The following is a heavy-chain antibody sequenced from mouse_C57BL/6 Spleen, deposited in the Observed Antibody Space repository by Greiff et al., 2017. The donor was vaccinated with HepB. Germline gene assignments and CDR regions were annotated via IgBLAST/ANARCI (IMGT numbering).Heavy chain of an antibody. V-gene: IGHV10-1*01. CDR2: IRSKSNNYAT. CDR1: GFSFNTYA. Sequence: VQLQESGGGLVQPKGSLKLSCAASGFSFNTYAMNWVRQAPGKGLEWVARIRSKSNNYATYYADSVKDRFTISRDDSESMLYLQMNNLKTEDTAMYYCVRLYYAMDYWGQGTSVTVSS. J-gene: IGHJ4*01. CDR3: VRLYYAMDY.